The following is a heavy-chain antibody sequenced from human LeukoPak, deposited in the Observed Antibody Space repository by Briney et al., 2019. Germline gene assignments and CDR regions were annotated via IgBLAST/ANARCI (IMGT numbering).Heavy chain of an antibody. D-gene: IGHD3-10*01. Sequence: SETLSLTCTVSGGSISSSSYYWGWIRQPRGKGLEWIGSIYTSGSTNYNPSLKSRVTISVDTSKNQFSLKLSSVTAADTAVYYCATSYYGSGSYWFPFDPWGQGTLVTVSS. CDR2: IYTSGST. CDR1: GGSISSSSYY. CDR3: ATSYYGSGSYWFPFDP. V-gene: IGHV4-39*07. J-gene: IGHJ5*02.